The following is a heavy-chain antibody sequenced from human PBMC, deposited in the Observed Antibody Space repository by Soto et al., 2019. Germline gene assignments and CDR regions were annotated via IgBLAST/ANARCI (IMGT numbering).Heavy chain of an antibody. Sequence: GASVKVSCKASGYTFTSYYMHWVRQAPGQGLEWMGIINPSGGSTSYAQKFQGRVTMTRDTSTSTVYMELSSLRSEDTAVYYCARDLFYGSSWSYSFDYWGQGTLVTVSS. D-gene: IGHD6-13*01. V-gene: IGHV1-46*03. J-gene: IGHJ4*02. CDR1: GYTFTSYY. CDR2: INPSGGST. CDR3: ARDLFYGSSWSYSFDY.